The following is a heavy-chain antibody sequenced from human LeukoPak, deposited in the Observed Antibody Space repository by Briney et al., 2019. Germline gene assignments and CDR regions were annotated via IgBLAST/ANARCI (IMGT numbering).Heavy chain of an antibody. J-gene: IGHJ3*02. CDR1: GFTFSGYT. V-gene: IGHV3-21*01. CDR2: ISNISTYI. Sequence: GGSLRLSCAASGFTFSGYTMTWVRQAPGKGLEWVSSISNISTYIYYADSVKGRFTISRDNVQNSLYLQMNSLRVEDTAVYYCAREPTLDAFDIWGQGTLVTVSS. CDR3: AREPTLDAFDI.